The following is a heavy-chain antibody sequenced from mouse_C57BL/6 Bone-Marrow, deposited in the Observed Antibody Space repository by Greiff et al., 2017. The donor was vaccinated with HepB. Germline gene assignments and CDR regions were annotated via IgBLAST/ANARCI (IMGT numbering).Heavy chain of an antibody. CDR2: INPSKGGT. V-gene: IGHV1-53*01. CDR3: ARWEPYWDFDV. Sequence: QVQLQQSGTELVKPGASVKLSCKASGYTFTSYWMHWVKQRPGQGLEWIGNINPSKGGTNYNEKFKSKATLTVDKSSSTAYMQLSRLTSEDSAVYFCARWEPYWDFDVGGTGPTVTVSS. D-gene: IGHD4-1*01. J-gene: IGHJ1*03. CDR1: GYTFTSYW.